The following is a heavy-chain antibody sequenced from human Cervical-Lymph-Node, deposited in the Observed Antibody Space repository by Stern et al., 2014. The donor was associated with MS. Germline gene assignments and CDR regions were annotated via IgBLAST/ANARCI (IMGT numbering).Heavy chain of an antibody. Sequence: EVQLVESGGGLVQPGGSLRLSCAASGFTVSSNYMSWVRQAPGKGLEWVSVIYSGGSTYYADSVKGRFTISRHNSKNTLYIHMNSLRAEDTAVYYCARGMVGIEPYYFDYWGQGTLVTVSS. CDR1: GFTVSSNY. D-gene: IGHD5-18*01. CDR2: IYSGGST. J-gene: IGHJ4*02. V-gene: IGHV3-53*04. CDR3: ARGMVGIEPYYFDY.